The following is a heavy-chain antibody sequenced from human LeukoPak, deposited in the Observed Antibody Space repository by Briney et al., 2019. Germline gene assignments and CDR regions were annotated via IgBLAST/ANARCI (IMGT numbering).Heavy chain of an antibody. V-gene: IGHV1-69*05. CDR2: IIPIFGTA. CDR1: GGTFSSYA. J-gene: IGHJ5*02. CDR3: ARDLRGGSSSRADWFDP. Sequence: VASVKVSCKASGGTFSSYAISWVRQAPGQGLEWMGGIIPIFGTANYAQKFQGRVTITTDESTSTAYMELSSLRSEDTAVYYCARDLRGGSSSRADWFDPWGQGTLVTVSS. D-gene: IGHD6-6*01.